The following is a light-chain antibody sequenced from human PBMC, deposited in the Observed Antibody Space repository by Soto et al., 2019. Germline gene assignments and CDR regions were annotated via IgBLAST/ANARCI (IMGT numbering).Light chain of an antibody. CDR1: QSIDNW. J-gene: IGKJ1*01. CDR3: QQCYMGWT. Sequence: DIQMAQYPSTLSASVGDRVTITCRASQSIDNWLAWYQQKPGKAPQLLIYDASRVKTGVPSRFSGTGSGTEFTFSITSLQPADFGTYYCQQCYMGWTFGQGTKVDI. V-gene: IGKV1-5*01. CDR2: DAS.